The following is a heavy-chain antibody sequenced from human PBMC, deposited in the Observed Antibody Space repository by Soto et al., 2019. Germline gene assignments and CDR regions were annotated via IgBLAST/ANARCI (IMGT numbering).Heavy chain of an antibody. CDR2: ISGSGGST. V-gene: IGHV3-23*01. D-gene: IGHD3-22*01. CDR3: ANSVEYYYDSSGAFDI. Sequence: PGGSLRLSCAASGFTFSSYAMSWVRQAPGKGLEWASAISGSGGSTYYADSVKGRFTISRDNSKNTLYLQMNSLRAEDTAVYYCANSVEYYYDSSGAFDIWGQGTMVTVSS. CDR1: GFTFSSYA. J-gene: IGHJ3*02.